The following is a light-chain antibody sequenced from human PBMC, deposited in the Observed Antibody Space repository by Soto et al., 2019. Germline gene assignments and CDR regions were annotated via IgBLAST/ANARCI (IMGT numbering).Light chain of an antibody. CDR1: QGIKND. CDR3: LQDYNYPYT. CDR2: AAS. Sequence: AIQMTQSPSSLSASVGDRVTITCRASQGIKNDVGWYQQKPGKAPNLLIYAASSLQSGVSPRFSGSGSGTDFTLTISSLQPEDFATYYCLQDYNYPYTFGQGTKLESK. J-gene: IGKJ2*01. V-gene: IGKV1-6*01.